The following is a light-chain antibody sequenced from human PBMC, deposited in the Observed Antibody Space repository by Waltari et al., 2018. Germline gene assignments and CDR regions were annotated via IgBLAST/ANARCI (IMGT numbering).Light chain of an antibody. CDR2: GAS. CDR3: QQAFVEVS. CDR1: QSIVNW. V-gene: IGKV1-12*01. Sequence: ITCRAIQSIVNWLAWYQQRPGKAPKLLIYGASNLQGGVPSRFSGSGSGTDFTLTINNLQPEDFATYYCQQAFVEVSFAGGTRVEIK. J-gene: IGKJ4*01.